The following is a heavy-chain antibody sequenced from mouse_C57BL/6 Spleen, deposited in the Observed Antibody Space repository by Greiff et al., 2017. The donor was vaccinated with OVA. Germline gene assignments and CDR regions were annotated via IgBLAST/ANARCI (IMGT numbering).Heavy chain of an antibody. CDR3: TTGDGNYEVGIAD. CDR1: GFNIKDDY. J-gene: IGHJ3*01. V-gene: IGHV14-4*01. CDR2: IDPENGDT. D-gene: IGHD2-1*01. Sequence: EVQLVESGAELVRPGASVKLSCTASGFNIKDDYMHWVKQRPEQGLEWIGWIDPENGDTEYASKFQGQATLTADTSSNSAYLQLSSLTSDDTAVSYGTTGDGNYEVGIADWGQGTLVTVSA.